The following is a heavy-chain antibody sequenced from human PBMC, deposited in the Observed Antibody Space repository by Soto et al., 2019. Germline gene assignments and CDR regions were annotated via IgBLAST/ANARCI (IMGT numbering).Heavy chain of an antibody. Sequence: QITLKESGPTLVKPTQTLTLTCTFSGFSLNTRGVGVGWIRQPPGKALEWLALIYWNDDKRYSPSLKSRLTITKDSSKNQVVLTLSNMDPVDTATYYCANNILIRGKGYGDFDYWGQGTLVTVSS. CDR3: ANNILIRGKGYGDFDY. CDR2: IYWNDDK. CDR1: GFSLNTRGVG. V-gene: IGHV2-5*01. D-gene: IGHD4-17*01. J-gene: IGHJ4*02.